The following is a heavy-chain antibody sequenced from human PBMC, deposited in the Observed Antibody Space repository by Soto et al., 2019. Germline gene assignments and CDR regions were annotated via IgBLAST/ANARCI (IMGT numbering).Heavy chain of an antibody. Sequence: QDQLVQSGGEVKKPGASVKVSCKASGYSFTNYGITWVRQAPGQGFEWMGWISAYNGDTNYAQKLQGRGTMTTDASTRTAYLELRSLRSDDTAVYYCARDRGVAPPVAGNTHYYYYMDVWGKGTTVTVSS. D-gene: IGHD6-19*01. CDR2: ISAYNGDT. J-gene: IGHJ6*03. CDR3: ARDRGVAPPVAGNTHYYYYMDV. V-gene: IGHV1-18*01. CDR1: GYSFTNYG.